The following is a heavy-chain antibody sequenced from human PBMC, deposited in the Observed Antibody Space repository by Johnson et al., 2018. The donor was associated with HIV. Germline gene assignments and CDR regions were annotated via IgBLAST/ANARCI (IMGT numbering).Heavy chain of an antibody. CDR2: IRNDGSNK. J-gene: IGHJ3*02. D-gene: IGHD6-19*01. Sequence: VQLVESGGGVVQPGGSLRLSCAASGFTFSTYGMYWVRQAPGKGLEWVAFIRNDGSNKHFVESVKGRFTISRDNSKNTLYLQMNSLRGEDTAVYYCAKDGPYSSGIDASDIWGQGTVVTVSS. CDR3: AKDGPYSSGIDASDI. CDR1: GFTFSTYG. V-gene: IGHV3-30*02.